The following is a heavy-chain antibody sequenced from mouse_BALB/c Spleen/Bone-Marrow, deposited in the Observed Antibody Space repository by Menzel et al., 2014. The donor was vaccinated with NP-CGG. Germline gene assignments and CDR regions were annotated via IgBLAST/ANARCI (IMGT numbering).Heavy chain of an antibody. J-gene: IGHJ3*01. V-gene: IGHV7-1*02. CDR1: GFTFSDFY. D-gene: IGHD2-10*02. Sequence: EVKLVESGGGLVQPGDSLRLSCATSGFTFSDFYMEWVRQPPGKRLEWIAASRNKAKHYTTEYSATVKGRFIVSRDTSQSILYLQINAVKEKCNAIDYCAIDVGYGSYFVYWGQGTLVTVSA. CDR2: SRNKAKHYTT. CDR3: AIDVGYGSYFVY.